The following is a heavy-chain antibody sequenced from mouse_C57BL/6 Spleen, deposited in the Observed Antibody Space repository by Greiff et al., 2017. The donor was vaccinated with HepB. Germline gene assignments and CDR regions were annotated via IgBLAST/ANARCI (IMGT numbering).Heavy chain of an antibody. Sequence: VQLQQSGPELVKPGASVKISCKASGYAFSSSWMNWVKQRPGKGLEWIGRIYPGDGDTNYTGKFKGKATLTADKSSSTAYMQLSSLTSEDSAVYFCARKNYYGSSPGYFDVWGTGTTVTVSS. CDR1: GYAFSSSW. V-gene: IGHV1-82*01. CDR2: IYPGDGDT. CDR3: ARKNYYGSSPGYFDV. D-gene: IGHD1-1*01. J-gene: IGHJ1*03.